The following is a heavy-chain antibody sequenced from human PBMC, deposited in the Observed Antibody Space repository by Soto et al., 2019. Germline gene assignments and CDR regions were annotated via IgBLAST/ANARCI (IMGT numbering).Heavy chain of an antibody. CDR1: GFSLSTHGVG. Sequence: GSGPTLVNPKQTLTLTCPFSGFSLSTHGVGVGWIRQPAGKALEWLALIYWDDDKRYSASLNSRLTITKDTSKNQVVLTMTNVDPVDTATYYCAHAMLYCTGGSCSTWFDSWGPGTLVTVSS. V-gene: IGHV2-5*02. D-gene: IGHD2-15*01. CDR3: AHAMLYCTGGSCSTWFDS. J-gene: IGHJ5*01. CDR2: IYWDDDK.